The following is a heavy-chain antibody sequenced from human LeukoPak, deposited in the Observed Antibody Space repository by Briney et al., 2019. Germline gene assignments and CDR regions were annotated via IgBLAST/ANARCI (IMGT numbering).Heavy chain of an antibody. J-gene: IGHJ4*02. D-gene: IGHD3-10*01. CDR1: GGSFSGYY. V-gene: IGHV4-34*01. CDR2: IDHTGST. CDR3: ARVRGLWFGVRNDS. Sequence: SETLSLTCAVYGGSFSGYYWSWIRQPPGRGLEWIGEIDHTGSTHYNPSLKSRVTMSVDASKNQFSLKLTFVTAADTAVYYCARVRGLWFGVRNDSWGQGTLVTVSS.